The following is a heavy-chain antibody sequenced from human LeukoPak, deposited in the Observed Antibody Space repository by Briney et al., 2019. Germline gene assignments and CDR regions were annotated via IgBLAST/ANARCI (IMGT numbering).Heavy chain of an antibody. J-gene: IGHJ4*02. V-gene: IGHV3-21*01. CDR3: AREPTTVTTDASFDY. D-gene: IGHD4-17*01. CDR2: ISITSSYI. Sequence: GGSLRLSCAASGFTFGSYNMNWVRQAPGKGLEWVSSISITSSYIYYADSVKGRFTISRDNAKNSLYLQMNSLRAEDTAVYYCAREPTTVTTDASFDYWGQGTLVTVSS. CDR1: GFTFGSYN.